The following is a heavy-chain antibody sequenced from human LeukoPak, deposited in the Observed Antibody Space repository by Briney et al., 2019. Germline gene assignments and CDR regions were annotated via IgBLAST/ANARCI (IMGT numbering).Heavy chain of an antibody. CDR2: TYYRSKWYN. CDR1: GDSVSSNSAA. Sequence: SQTLSLTCAISGDSVSSNSAAWNWIRQSPSRGLEWLGRTYYRSKWYNNYAESVESRITINPDTSKNQVSLQLNSVTPEDTAVYYCATENGDAFDIWGLGTMVTVSS. CDR3: ATENGDAFDI. V-gene: IGHV6-1*01. D-gene: IGHD3-10*01. J-gene: IGHJ3*02.